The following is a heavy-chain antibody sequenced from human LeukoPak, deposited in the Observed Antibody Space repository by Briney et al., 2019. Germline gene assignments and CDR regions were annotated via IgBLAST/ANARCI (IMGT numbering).Heavy chain of an antibody. CDR3: AKVDSIQLWLPVY. CDR2: ISGSDGST. V-gene: IGHV3-23*01. CDR1: GFTFSSYA. J-gene: IGHJ4*02. D-gene: IGHD5-18*01. Sequence: QPGGSLRLSCAASGFTFSSYAMSWVRQAPGKGLEWVSAISGSDGSTYYADSVKGRFTISRDNSKNTLYLQMNSLRAEDTAVYYCAKVDSIQLWLPVYWGQGTLVTVSS.